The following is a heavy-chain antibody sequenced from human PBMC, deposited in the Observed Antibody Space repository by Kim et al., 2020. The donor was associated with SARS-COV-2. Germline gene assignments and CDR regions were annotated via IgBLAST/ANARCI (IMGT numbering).Heavy chain of an antibody. Sequence: SETLSLTCAAYGGSFSGYYWSWIRQPPGKGLEWIGEINHSGSTNYNPSLKSRVTISVDTSKNQFSLKLSSVTAADTAVYYCARGRGTLLWFGEPSTLFDYWGQGTLVTVSS. V-gene: IGHV4-34*01. CDR3: ARGRGTLLWFGEPSTLFDY. CDR2: INHSGST. J-gene: IGHJ4*02. D-gene: IGHD3-10*01. CDR1: GGSFSGYY.